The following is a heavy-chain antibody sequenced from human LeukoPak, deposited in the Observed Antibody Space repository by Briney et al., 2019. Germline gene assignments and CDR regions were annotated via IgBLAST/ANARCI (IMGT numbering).Heavy chain of an antibody. J-gene: IGHJ4*02. D-gene: IGHD2-21*02. CDR3: AKGYCGGDCYHDY. V-gene: IGHV3-33*06. Sequence: PGRSLRLSCAASGFTFSSYGMHWVRQAPDKGLEWVAVIWYDGSNKYYADSVKGRFTISRDNSKNTLYLQMNSLRAEDTAVYYCAKGYCGGDCYHDYWGQGTLVTVSS. CDR1: GFTFSSYG. CDR2: IWYDGSNK.